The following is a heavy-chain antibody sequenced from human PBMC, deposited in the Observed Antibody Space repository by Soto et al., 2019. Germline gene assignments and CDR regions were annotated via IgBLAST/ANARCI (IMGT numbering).Heavy chain of an antibody. V-gene: IGHV5-51*03. CDR3: ATTIYDDVWGSHTGPPEYSQH. CDR2: IYPGDSDT. CDR1: GYSFTSYW. D-gene: IGHD3-16*01. Sequence: EVQLVQSGAEVKKPGESLRISCKGSGYSFTSYWIGWVRQMPGKGLEWVGIIYPGDSDTRYSPSFQGQVTISADKSISTAFLQWSSLKASDTAMYYCATTIYDDVWGSHTGPPEYSQHWGQGTLVTVSS. J-gene: IGHJ1*01.